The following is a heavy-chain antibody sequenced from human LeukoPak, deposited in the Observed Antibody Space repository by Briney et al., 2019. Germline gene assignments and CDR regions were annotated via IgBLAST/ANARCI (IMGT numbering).Heavy chain of an antibody. J-gene: IGHJ6*02. V-gene: IGHV3-9*01. CDR3: AKQASYGNYYGMGV. Sequence: GGSLRLSCAASGFTFDDYAMHWVRQAPGKGLEWVSGISWNSGSIGYADSVKGRFTISRDNAKNSLYLQMNSLRAEDTALYYCAKQASYGNYYGMGVWGQGTTVTVSS. CDR2: ISWNSGSI. D-gene: IGHD1-26*01. CDR1: GFTFDDYA.